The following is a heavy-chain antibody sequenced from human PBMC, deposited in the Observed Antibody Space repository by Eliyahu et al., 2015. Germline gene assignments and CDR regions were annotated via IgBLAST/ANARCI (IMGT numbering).Heavy chain of an antibody. V-gene: IGHV3-33*01. Sequence: QVQLVESGGSVVQPGRSLRLSCAASGFTLSGYVMHWVRQAPGKGLEWVALIWHDGTNKYYADSVEGRFTISRDNSKNTLYLQMNSLRAEDTAMFYCARGGYYDSSGYHDSFGIWGQGTKVTVSS. D-gene: IGHD3-22*01. CDR2: IWHDGTNK. J-gene: IGHJ3*02. CDR3: ARGGYYDSSGYHDSFGI. CDR1: GFTLSGYV.